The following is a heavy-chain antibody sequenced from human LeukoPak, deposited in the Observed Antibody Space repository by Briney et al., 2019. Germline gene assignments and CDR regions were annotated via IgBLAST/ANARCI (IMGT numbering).Heavy chain of an antibody. CDR1: GFTFSSFA. D-gene: IGHD5-18*01. J-gene: IGHJ3*02. CDR3: AKAFREFGSSSSYSSFDT. V-gene: IGHV3-23*01. CDR2: VSYTRVAT. Sequence: GGSLRLSCAASGFTFSSFALSWVRQAPGKGLEWVSGVSYTRVATYYADSVKGRFTISRDDSQNILYLQMNGLRAEDTAVYFCAKAFREFGSSSSYSSFDTWGQGTMVTVSS.